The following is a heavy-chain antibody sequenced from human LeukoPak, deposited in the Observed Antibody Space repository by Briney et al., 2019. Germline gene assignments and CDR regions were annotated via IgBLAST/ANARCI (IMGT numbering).Heavy chain of an antibody. CDR3: AILAGQIAFDY. D-gene: IGHD3-10*01. J-gene: IGHJ4*02. CDR1: AGSFSGYY. V-gene: IGHV4-34*01. CDR2: INHSGST. Sequence: SETLSLTCAVYAGSFSGYYWSWIRQPPGKGLEWIGEINHSGSTSYNPSLKSRVTISVDTSKNQFSLKLSSVTAADTAVYYCAILAGQIAFDYWGQGTLVTVPS.